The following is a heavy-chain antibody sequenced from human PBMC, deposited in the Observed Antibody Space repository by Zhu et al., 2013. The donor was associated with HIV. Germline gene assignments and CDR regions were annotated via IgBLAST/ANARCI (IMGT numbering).Heavy chain of an antibody. Sequence: EVQLVESGGGLVQPGGSLRLSCAASGFTFSSYEMNWVRQAPGKGLEWVSYISSSGSTIYYADSVKGRFTISRDNAKNSLYLQMNSLRAEDTAVYYCARTRGRRAVYYFDYWGQGTLVTVSS. V-gene: IGHV3-48*03. CDR1: GFTFSSYE. CDR2: ISSSGSTI. CDR3: ARTRGRRAVYYFDY. J-gene: IGHJ4*02.